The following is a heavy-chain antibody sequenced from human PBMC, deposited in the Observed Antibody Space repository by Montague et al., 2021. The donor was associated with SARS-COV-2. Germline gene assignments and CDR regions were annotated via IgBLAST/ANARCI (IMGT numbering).Heavy chain of an antibody. D-gene: IGHD2-15*01. CDR2: INHGGST. Sequence: SETLSLTCAVHGTSFSGYYWNWIRQPPGKGLECIGEINHGGSTKYTPSIKGRLTISAYTSTNQYSLTLTSVAAADTAVYYCARLRDGVVPSPILGVGPYYCCCGRGVWGRGTTVTVSS. J-gene: IGHJ6*01. CDR3: ARLRDGVVPSPILGVGPYYCCCGRGV. V-gene: IGHV4-34*01. CDR1: GTSFSGYY.